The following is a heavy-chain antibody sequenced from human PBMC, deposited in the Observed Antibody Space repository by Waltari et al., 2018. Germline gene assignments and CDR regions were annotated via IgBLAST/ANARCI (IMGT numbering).Heavy chain of an antibody. Sequence: QLQLQESGPGLVKPSETLSLTCTVSGGSISSSSYYWGWIRQPPGKGLEWIGSIYYSGSTYYNPSLTSRVTISVDTSKNQFSLKLSSVTAADTAVYYCARRDYDFWSGYYEPPDYWGQGTLVTVSS. CDR2: IYYSGST. V-gene: IGHV4-39*07. CDR3: ARRDYDFWSGYYEPPDY. D-gene: IGHD3-3*01. J-gene: IGHJ4*02. CDR1: GGSISSSSYY.